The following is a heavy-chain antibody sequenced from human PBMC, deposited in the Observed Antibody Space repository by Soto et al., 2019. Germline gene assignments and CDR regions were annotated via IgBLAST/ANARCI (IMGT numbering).Heavy chain of an antibody. CDR2: INHSGST. CDR3: PRGPRKLIY. Sequence: QVQLQQWGAGLLKPSETLSLTCAVSGGSFSGYYWTWIRQPPGKGLEWIGEINHSGSTNYNPSLKSRVTISIDTSKNQFSLNVSSVTAADTAVYYCPRGPRKLIYWGQGTLVTVSS. CDR1: GGSFSGYY. D-gene: IGHD1-1*01. J-gene: IGHJ4*02. V-gene: IGHV4-34*01.